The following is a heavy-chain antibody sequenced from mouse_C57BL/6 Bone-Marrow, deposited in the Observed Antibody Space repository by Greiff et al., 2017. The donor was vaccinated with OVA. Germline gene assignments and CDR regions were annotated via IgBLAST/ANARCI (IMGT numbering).Heavy chain of an antibody. Sequence: QVQLQQPGAELVKPGASVKMSCKASGYTFTSYWITWVKQRPGQGLEWIGDIYPGSGSTNYNEKLKSKATLTVDTSSSTAYMELSSLTSEESTVYYCARCGRDYYGSSYWGQGTTLTVSS. J-gene: IGHJ2*01. V-gene: IGHV1-55*01. CDR3: ARCGRDYYGSSY. CDR1: GYTFTSYW. CDR2: IYPGSGST. D-gene: IGHD1-1*01.